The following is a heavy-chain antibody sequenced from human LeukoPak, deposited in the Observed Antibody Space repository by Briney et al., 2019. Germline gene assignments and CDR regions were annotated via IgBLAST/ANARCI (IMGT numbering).Heavy chain of an antibody. J-gene: IGHJ4*02. CDR1: GYTFTSYD. V-gene: IGHV1-8*01. Sequence: GASVKVSCKASGYTFTSYDINWVRQATGQGLEWMGWMNPNSGNTGYAQKFQGRVTITRDTSASTAYMELSSLRSEDTAVYYCARVAEAGTYWGQGTLVTVSS. CDR3: ARVAEAGTY. D-gene: IGHD6-19*01. CDR2: MNPNSGNT.